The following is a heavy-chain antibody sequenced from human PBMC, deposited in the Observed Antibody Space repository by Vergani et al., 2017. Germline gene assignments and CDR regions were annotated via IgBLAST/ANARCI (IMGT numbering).Heavy chain of an antibody. V-gene: IGHV4-61*08. CDR2: IYYSGST. J-gene: IGHJ2*01. CDR3: ARGGRYCSSTSCVTQAPWYFDL. D-gene: IGHD2-2*01. CDR1: GGSISSGGYY. Sequence: QVQLQESGPGLVKPSQTLSLTCTVSGGSISSGGYYWSWIRQPPGKGLEWIGYIYYSGSTNYNPSLKSRVTISVDTSKNQFSLKLSSVTAADTAVYYCARGGRYCSSTSCVTQAPWYFDLWGRGTLVTVSS.